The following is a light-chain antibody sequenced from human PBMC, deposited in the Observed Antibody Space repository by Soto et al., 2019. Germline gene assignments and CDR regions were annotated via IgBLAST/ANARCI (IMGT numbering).Light chain of an antibody. CDR1: ISDVGGYNL. CDR3: CSYAGSLDFVL. V-gene: IGLV2-23*01. CDR2: EDN. J-gene: IGLJ2*01. Sequence: QSALTQPASVSGSPGQSITISCTGTISDVGGYNLVSWYQHHPGKAPKLMIYEDNKRPSGVSARFFGSKSGYTASLTISGLQAEDEADYYCCSYAGSLDFVLFGGGTKLTVL.